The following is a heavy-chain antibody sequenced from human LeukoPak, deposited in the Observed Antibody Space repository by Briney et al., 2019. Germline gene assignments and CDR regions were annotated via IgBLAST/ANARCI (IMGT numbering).Heavy chain of an antibody. CDR1: GFTFSTYR. J-gene: IGHJ4*02. D-gene: IGHD4-17*01. CDR2: ISSSSSYI. CDR3: AREVRVTTVLDY. V-gene: IGHV3-21*06. Sequence: GGSLRLSCAASGFTFSTYRMNWVRQAPGKGLDWVSSISSSSSYIYYADSVNGRFTISRDNAKNSLFLQMNSLRAEDTAVYYCAREVRVTTVLDYWGQGTQVTVSS.